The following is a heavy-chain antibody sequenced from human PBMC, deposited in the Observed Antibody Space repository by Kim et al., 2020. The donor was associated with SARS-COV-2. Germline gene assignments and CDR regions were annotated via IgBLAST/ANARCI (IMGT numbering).Heavy chain of an antibody. D-gene: IGHD1-1*01. Sequence: KYSQKFQGRVSITRDTSASTAYMELSSLRSEDTAVYYCARSEELEGAVDIWGQGTMVTVSS. V-gene: IGHV1-3*01. J-gene: IGHJ3*02. CDR3: ARSEELEGAVDI.